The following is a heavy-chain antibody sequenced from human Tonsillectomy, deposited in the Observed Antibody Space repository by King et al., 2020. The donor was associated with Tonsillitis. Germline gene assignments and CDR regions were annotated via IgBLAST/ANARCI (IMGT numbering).Heavy chain of an antibody. CDR3: ARGWSFDS. CDR1: GDSVSNNRGA. V-gene: IGHV6-1*01. J-gene: IGHJ4*02. D-gene: IGHD2-15*01. Sequence: VQLQQSGPGLLKPSQTLSLTCAISGDSVSNNRGAWNWFMQSPSRGLEGLGRTYYRSEWHNDYAVSVKSRITINPDTSKNQFSLQLNSVTPEDTAVYYCARGWSFDSWGQGTLVTVSS. CDR2: TYYRSEWHN.